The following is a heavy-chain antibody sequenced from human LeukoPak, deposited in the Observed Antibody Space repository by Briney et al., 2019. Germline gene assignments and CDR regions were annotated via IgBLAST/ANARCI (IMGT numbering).Heavy chain of an antibody. V-gene: IGHV1-69*06. CDR2: IIPIFGTA. J-gene: IGHJ4*02. Sequence: SVKVSCKASGGTFSSYAISWVRQAPGQGLEWMGRIIPIFGTANYAQKFQGRVTITADKSTSTAYMELSSLRSEDTAVYYCARGYSNYWFYFDYWGQGTLVTVSS. D-gene: IGHD4-11*01. CDR1: GGTFSSYA. CDR3: ARGYSNYWFYFDY.